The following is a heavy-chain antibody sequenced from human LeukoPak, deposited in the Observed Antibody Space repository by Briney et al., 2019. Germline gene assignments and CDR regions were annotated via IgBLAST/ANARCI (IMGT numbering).Heavy chain of an antibody. V-gene: IGHV4-4*02. CDR3: AREGGFYRPLDY. Sequence: SETLSLTCGVSGGSVISTNWWTWVRQPPGKGLEWIEEVHLDGRTNYNPSLESRLTISVDLSENHVSLKLTSVTAADTAVYYCAREGGFYRPLDYSGQGTLVTVSS. CDR2: VHLDGRT. J-gene: IGHJ4*02. CDR1: GGSVISTNW. D-gene: IGHD3-3*01.